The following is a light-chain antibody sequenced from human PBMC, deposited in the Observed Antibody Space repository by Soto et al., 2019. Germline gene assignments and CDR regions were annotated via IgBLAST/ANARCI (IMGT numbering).Light chain of an antibody. V-gene: IGKV3-20*01. CDR3: XXXDSSPWT. Sequence: EIVLTQSPGTLSLSPGERATLSCRASQSVSSSFLAWYQQKPGQAPRLLIYGASSRATGIPDRFSGSGSGTDFTLTISRLEPXXXAVXXXXXXDSSPWTFGQGTKVEIK. J-gene: IGKJ1*01. CDR2: GAS. CDR1: QSVSSSF.